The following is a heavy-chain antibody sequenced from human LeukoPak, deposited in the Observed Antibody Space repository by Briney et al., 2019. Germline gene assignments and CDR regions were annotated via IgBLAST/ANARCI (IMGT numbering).Heavy chain of an antibody. CDR2: IYTSGST. CDR3: ARHFRGYYVFDY. Sequence: SETLSLTCPVSGGSISSYYWSSIRQPPGDGLDRIGYIYTSGSTNYNPSLKSRVTISVDKSKNQFSMKLSSVTAADTAVYYCARHFRGYYVFDYWGQGTLVTVSS. D-gene: IGHD2/OR15-2a*01. J-gene: IGHJ4*02. CDR1: GGSISSYY. V-gene: IGHV4-4*09.